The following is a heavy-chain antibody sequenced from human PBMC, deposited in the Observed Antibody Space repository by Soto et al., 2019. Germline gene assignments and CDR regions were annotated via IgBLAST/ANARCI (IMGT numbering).Heavy chain of an antibody. V-gene: IGHV1-18*01. CDR1: GYTFTSYG. CDR3: ARVAGVRPFDY. CDR2: INAYSGNT. Sequence: ASVKVSCKASGYTFTSYGISWVRQAPGQGLEWMGWINAYSGNTNYAQKLQGRVTITTDTSASTAYMELSSLRSEDTAVYYCARVAGVRPFDYWGQGTLITVSS. J-gene: IGHJ4*02. D-gene: IGHD3-10*01.